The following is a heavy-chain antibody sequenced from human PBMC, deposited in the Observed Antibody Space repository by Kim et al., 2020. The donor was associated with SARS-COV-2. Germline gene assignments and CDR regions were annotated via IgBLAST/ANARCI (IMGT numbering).Heavy chain of an antibody. Sequence: DGSSTSYADSVKGRFTISRDNAKNTLYLQMNSLRAEDTAVYYCAPREFDYWGQGTLVTVSS. J-gene: IGHJ4*02. CDR2: DGSST. V-gene: IGHV3-74*01. CDR3: APREFDY.